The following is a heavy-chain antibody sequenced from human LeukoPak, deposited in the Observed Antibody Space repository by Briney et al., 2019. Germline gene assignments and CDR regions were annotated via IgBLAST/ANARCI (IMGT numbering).Heavy chain of an antibody. D-gene: IGHD3-10*01. Sequence: PGGSLRLSCAASGFTFSSYSMNWVRQAPGKGLEWVSSISSSSSYIYYADSVKGRFTISRDNAKNTLYLQMNSLRAEERAVYYCAKEYNYYGSGSYYTPYYFDYWGQGTLVTVSS. CDR3: AKEYNYYGSGSYYTPYYFDY. CDR1: GFTFSSYS. CDR2: ISSSSSYI. J-gene: IGHJ4*02. V-gene: IGHV3-21*03.